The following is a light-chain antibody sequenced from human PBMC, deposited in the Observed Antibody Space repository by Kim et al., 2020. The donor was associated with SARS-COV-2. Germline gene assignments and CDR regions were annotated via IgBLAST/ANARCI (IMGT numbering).Light chain of an antibody. CDR3: QQYSDYRIS. V-gene: IGKV1-5*03. CDR2: KAS. J-gene: IGKJ5*01. Sequence: GDRVTITCRAGRSIGTSLAWYLQKPGKAPKILIYKASTLESGVPSRFSGGGSGTDFSLTISSLQPDDFATYYCQQYSDYRISFGQGTRLEIK. CDR1: RSIGTS.